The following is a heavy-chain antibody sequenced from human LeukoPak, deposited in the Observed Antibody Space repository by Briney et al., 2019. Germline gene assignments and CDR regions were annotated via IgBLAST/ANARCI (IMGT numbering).Heavy chain of an antibody. CDR1: GFPFSSYW. Sequence: PGGSLRLSCVASGFPFSSYWMTWVRQAPGKGLEWVSYISSSSSTIYYADSVKGRFTISRDNAKNSLYLQMNSLRAEDTAVYYCARDRGLDYWGQGTLVTVSS. V-gene: IGHV3-48*01. D-gene: IGHD5-24*01. J-gene: IGHJ4*02. CDR2: ISSSSSTI. CDR3: ARDRGLDY.